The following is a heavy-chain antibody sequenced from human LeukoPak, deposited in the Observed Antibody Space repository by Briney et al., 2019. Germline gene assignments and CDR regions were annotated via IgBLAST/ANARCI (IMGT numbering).Heavy chain of an antibody. J-gene: IGHJ4*02. Sequence: GGSLRLSCAASGFTFSSYWMSWIRQAPGRGLEWVANINQLGNEENYVDSVNGRFTISRNNVDDSLYLEMNSLRVEDTAVYYCGRDRVVPAATFYWGQGVLVTVSS. D-gene: IGHD2-2*01. CDR2: INQLGNEE. V-gene: IGHV3-7*01. CDR3: GRDRVVPAATFY. CDR1: GFTFSSYW.